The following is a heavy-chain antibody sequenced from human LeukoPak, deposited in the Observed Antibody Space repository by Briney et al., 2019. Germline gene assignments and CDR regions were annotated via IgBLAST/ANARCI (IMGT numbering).Heavy chain of an antibody. CDR3: ARDISDDY. CDR2: ISDSGANT. D-gene: IGHD1-26*01. V-gene: IGHV3-23*01. CDR1: GFTFSTYA. J-gene: IGHJ4*02. Sequence: GGSLRLSCAASGFTFSTYAMAWLRQAPGKGLEYVSAISDSGANTYYADSVKGRFTISRDNSKNTLYLQMNSLRAEDTAVYYCARDISDDYWGQGTLVTVSS.